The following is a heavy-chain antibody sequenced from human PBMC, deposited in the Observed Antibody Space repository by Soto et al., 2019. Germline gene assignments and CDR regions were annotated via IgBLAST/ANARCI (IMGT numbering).Heavy chain of an antibody. CDR1: GCTFSSYA. D-gene: IGHD3-10*01. Sequence: GGSLRLSCAASGCTFSSYAMSWVRQAPGKGLEWVSAISGSGGSTYYADSVKGRFTISRDNAKNTLYLQMNSLRAEDTAVYYCAKDLFTFGELDIYYFDYWGQGTLVTVSS. CDR3: AKDLFTFGELDIYYFDY. V-gene: IGHV3-23*01. CDR2: ISGSGGST. J-gene: IGHJ4*02.